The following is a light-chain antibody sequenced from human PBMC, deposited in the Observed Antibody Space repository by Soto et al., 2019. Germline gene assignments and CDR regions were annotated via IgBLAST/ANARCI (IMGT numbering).Light chain of an antibody. V-gene: IGKV3-11*01. CDR2: GAS. Sequence: EILLTQSPATLSVSPGERATLSCRASQSVRSNLAWYQQKPGQAPRLLIYGASSRATGIPDRLSGSGSGTDFTLTISSLEPEDFAVYYCQQRSNWPITFGQGTRLEIK. CDR3: QQRSNWPIT. J-gene: IGKJ5*01. CDR1: QSVRSN.